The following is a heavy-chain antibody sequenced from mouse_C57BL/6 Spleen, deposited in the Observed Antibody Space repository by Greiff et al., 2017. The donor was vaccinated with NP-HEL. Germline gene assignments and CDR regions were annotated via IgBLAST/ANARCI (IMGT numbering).Heavy chain of an antibody. CDR3: ARHVAGTGYFDV. CDR1: GFTFSSYG. V-gene: IGHV5-6*01. Sequence: EVQLVESGGDLVKPGGSLKLSCAASGFTFSSYGMSWVRQTPDKRLEWVATISSGGSYTYYPDSVKGRFTISRDNAKNTLYLQMSSLKSEDTAMYYCARHVAGTGYFDVWGTGTTVTVSS. D-gene: IGHD4-1*01. J-gene: IGHJ1*03. CDR2: ISSGGSYT.